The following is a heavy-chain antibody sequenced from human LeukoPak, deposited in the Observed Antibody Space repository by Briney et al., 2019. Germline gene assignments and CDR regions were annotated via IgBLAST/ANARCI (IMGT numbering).Heavy chain of an antibody. Sequence: SVKVSCKASGGTFSSYAISWVRQAPEQGPEWMGGIIPLFRTANYAQKFQGRVTITADKSTNTAFMELSSLRSEDTAMYYCATNYEILSGYPKNYYFHIWGQGTMVTVSS. D-gene: IGHD3-9*01. CDR1: GGTFSSYA. CDR3: ATNYEILSGYPKNYYFHI. V-gene: IGHV1-69*06. CDR2: IIPLFRTA. J-gene: IGHJ3*02.